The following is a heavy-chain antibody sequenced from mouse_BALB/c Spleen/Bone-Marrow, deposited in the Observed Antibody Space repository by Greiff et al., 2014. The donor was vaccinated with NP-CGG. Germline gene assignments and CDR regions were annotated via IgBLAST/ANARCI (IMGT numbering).Heavy chain of an antibody. CDR2: IYPGDGDT. J-gene: IGHJ2*01. V-gene: IGHV1-80*01. CDR1: VYAFSSYW. Sequence: QVQLQQSGAELVRPGSSVKISCKASVYAFSSYWMNWVKRRPGQGLEWIGQIYPGDGDTNYNGNFKDKATLTTDKSSTTAYMQLSSLTSEDSAVYFCARGGRLTGYYFDYWGQGTTLTVSS. CDR3: ARGGRLTGYYFDY. D-gene: IGHD4-1*01.